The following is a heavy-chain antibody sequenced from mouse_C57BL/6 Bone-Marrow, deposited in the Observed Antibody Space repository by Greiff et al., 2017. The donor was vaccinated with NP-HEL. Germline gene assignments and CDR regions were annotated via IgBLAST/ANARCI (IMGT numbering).Heavy chain of an antibody. D-gene: IGHD4-1*01. V-gene: IGHV1-22*01. CDR2: INPNNGGT. CDR1: GYTFTDYN. Sequence: VQLQQSGPELVKPGASVKMSCKASGYTFTDYNMHWVKQSHGKSLEWIGYINPNNGGTSYNQKFKGKATLTVNKSSSTAYMELRSLTSEDSAVYYCARGGKKNWGTFAYWGQGTLVTVSA. J-gene: IGHJ3*01. CDR3: ARGGKKNWGTFAY.